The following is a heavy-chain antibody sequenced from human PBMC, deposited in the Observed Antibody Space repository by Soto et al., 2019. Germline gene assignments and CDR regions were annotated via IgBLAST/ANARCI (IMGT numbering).Heavy chain of an antibody. J-gene: IGHJ6*02. CDR3: ARVCCDGLRFLAWLSLYDDYGMDV. V-gene: IGHV3-74*01. Sequence: PRKGLVWVSRINSDGSSTSYADSVKGRFTISRDNAKNTLYLQMNSLGAEDTAVYYCARVCCDGLRFLAWLSLYDDYGMDVWAQGT. D-gene: IGHD3-3*01. CDR2: INSDGSST.